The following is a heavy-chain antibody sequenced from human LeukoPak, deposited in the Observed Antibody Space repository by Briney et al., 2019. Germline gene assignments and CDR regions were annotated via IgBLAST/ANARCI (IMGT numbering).Heavy chain of an antibody. D-gene: IGHD4-17*01. J-gene: IGHJ4*02. CDR3: ARSRGDYESTKFDY. CDR2: ISSSSSTI. CDR1: GFTFSSYS. Sequence: PGGSLRLSCAASGFTFSSYSMNWVRQAPGKGLEWVPYISSSSSTIYYADSVKGRFTISRDNAKNSLYLQMNSLRAEDTAVYYCARSRGDYESTKFDYWGQGTLVTVSS. V-gene: IGHV3-48*04.